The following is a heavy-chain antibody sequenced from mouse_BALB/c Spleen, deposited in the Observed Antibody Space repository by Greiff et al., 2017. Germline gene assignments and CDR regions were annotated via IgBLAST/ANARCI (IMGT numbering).Heavy chain of an antibody. J-gene: IGHJ4*01. CDR2: ISSGGSYT. V-gene: IGHV5-6-4*01. Sequence: EVKLVESGGGLVKPGGSLKLSCAASGFTFSSYTMSWVRQTPEKRLEWVATISSGGSYTYYPDSVKGRFTISRDNAKNTLYLQMSSLKSEDTAMYYCTRGGAEDAMDYWGQGTSVTVSS. CDR1: GFTFSSYT. CDR3: TRGGAEDAMDY.